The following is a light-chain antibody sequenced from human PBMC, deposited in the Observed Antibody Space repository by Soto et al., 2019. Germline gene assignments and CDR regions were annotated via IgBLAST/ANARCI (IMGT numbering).Light chain of an antibody. CDR1: SSNIGPGFD. V-gene: IGLV1-40*01. J-gene: IGLJ1*01. CDR2: GNS. CDR3: QSYDSSLRGSV. Sequence: VLTQPPSVSGAPGQTVTIFCAGSSSNIGPGFDVHWYQKVSGAAPNLLIYGNSNRPSGVPDRFSGSRSGTSASLAITGLQPEDEADYYCQSYDSSLRGSVFGPGTKVTVL.